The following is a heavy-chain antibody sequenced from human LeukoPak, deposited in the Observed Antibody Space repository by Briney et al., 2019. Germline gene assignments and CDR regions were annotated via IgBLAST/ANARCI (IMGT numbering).Heavy chain of an antibody. Sequence: PSETLSLTCAVSGYSISSGYYWGWIRQPPGKGLEWIGSIYHSGSTYYNPSLKSRVTISVDTSKNQLSLILNSVTAADTAVFYCATEPTRTPYYYMDVWGKGTTVIVSS. J-gene: IGHJ6*03. CDR2: IYHSGST. CDR3: ATEPTRTPYYYMDV. D-gene: IGHD1-1*01. V-gene: IGHV4-38-2*02. CDR1: GYSISSGYY.